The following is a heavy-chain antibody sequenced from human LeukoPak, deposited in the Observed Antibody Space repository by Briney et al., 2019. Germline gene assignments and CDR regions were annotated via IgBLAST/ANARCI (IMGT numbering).Heavy chain of an antibody. J-gene: IGHJ3*02. Sequence: PGGTLRLSCAASGFTFSSYGMSWVRQAPGKGLEWVSAISGSGGSTYYADSVKGRFTISRDNSKNTLYLQMNSLRAEDTAVYYCARDSTMSDAFDIWGQGTMVTVSS. CDR2: ISGSGGST. CDR1: GFTFSSYG. CDR3: ARDSTMSDAFDI. D-gene: IGHD2/OR15-2a*01. V-gene: IGHV3-23*01.